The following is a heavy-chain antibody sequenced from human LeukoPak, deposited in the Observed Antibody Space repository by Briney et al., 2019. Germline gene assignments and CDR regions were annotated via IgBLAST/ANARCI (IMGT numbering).Heavy chain of an antibody. CDR3: AKDRGYTGYDSGGIDF. V-gene: IGHV3-23*01. Sequence: GGSLRLSCAASGFTFRSYAMNWVRQSPGKGLEWVSSISYGDGTAFYAGSVKGRFTVSRDNSRTILYLQMDSLRAEDTAVYYCAKDRGYTGYDSGGIDFWGQGTLVTVSP. J-gene: IGHJ4*02. CDR2: ISYGDGTA. D-gene: IGHD5-12*01. CDR1: GFTFRSYA.